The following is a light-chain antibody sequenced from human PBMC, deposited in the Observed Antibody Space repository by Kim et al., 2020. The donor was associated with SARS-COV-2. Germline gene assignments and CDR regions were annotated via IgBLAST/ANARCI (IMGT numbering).Light chain of an antibody. V-gene: IGLV4-69*01. CDR1: SGRNNYA. CDR2: IDSDGSH. Sequence: QLVLTQSPSASASLGASVKLTCTLSSGRNNYAIAWHQQQPEKGPRFLMKIDSDGSHTKGDGIPDRFSGSSSGAERYLTISSLQSEDEADYYCQTWGTGIHVFFGGGTQLTVL. CDR3: QTWGTGIHVF. J-gene: IGLJ2*01.